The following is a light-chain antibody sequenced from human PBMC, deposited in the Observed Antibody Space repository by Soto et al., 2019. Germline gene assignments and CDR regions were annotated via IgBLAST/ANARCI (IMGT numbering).Light chain of an antibody. CDR3: AAWDDSLNGLV. CDR1: SSNIGRHS. CDR2: TNN. J-gene: IGLJ2*01. Sequence: QSVLTQPPSASETPGQRVTISCSGGSSNIGRHSVNWYQQLPGTPPKPLMYTNNQRPSGVSDRFSGSKSGTSASLTISGLQSEDEAHYYCAAWDDSLNGLVFGGGTKVTVL. V-gene: IGLV1-44*01.